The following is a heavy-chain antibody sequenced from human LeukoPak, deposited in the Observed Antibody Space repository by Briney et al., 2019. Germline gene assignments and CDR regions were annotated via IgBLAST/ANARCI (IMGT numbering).Heavy chain of an antibody. CDR1: GGSISTYY. V-gene: IGHV4-59*12. Sequence: SETLSLTCTVSGGSISTYYWSWIRQPPGKGLEWIGYMYYSGSTNYNPSLKSRVTISIDTSKNQFSLKLSSVTAADTAVYYCARAEYCTDTSCSQGNAFDIWGQGTMVTVSS. CDR3: ARAEYCTDTSCSQGNAFDI. CDR2: MYYSGST. J-gene: IGHJ3*02. D-gene: IGHD2-2*01.